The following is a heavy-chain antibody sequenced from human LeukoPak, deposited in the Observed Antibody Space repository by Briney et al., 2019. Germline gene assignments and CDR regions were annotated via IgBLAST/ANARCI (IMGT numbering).Heavy chain of an antibody. V-gene: IGHV3-13*04. CDR3: ARGRSGSYFDS. CDR2: ISSTGDT. CDR1: GFTFSSYD. D-gene: IGHD2-15*01. J-gene: IGHJ4*02. Sequence: GGSVRLSCAASGFTFSSYDMHWARQATGKGLEWVSAISSTGDTYYADSVKGRFTISRENAKNSLYLQMNSLRAEDTAVYYCARGRSGSYFDSWGQGTLVTVSS.